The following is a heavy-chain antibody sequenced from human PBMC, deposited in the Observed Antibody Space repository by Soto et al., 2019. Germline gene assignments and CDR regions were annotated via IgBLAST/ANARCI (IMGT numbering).Heavy chain of an antibody. CDR1: RGPFRSHA. CDR2: IVPIFGPA. J-gene: IGHJ3*02. D-gene: IGHD5-18*01. Sequence: SVKVSCRASRGPFRSHAISWVREAPGQGLEWMGGIVPIFGPAYSEKQSQGRVTIPADESTSTADMELSSLRSEDTAGYYCARDWKTAMAPRALEIWGQGTMVTVSS. CDR3: ARDWKTAMAPRALEI. V-gene: IGHV1-69*13.